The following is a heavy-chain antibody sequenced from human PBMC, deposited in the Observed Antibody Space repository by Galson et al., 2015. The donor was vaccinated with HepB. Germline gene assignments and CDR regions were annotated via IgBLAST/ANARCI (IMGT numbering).Heavy chain of an antibody. CDR2: INPSGGST. Sequence: SVKVSCKASGYTFTSYYIHWVRQAPGQGLEWMGLINPSGGSTSYAQNFQGRVTMTRDTSTSTVYMELSSLTSEDTAMYYCAGSWLNYDRGGGFDFWGQGTLVTVSS. D-gene: IGHD3-10*01. CDR1: GYTFTSYY. J-gene: IGHJ4*02. V-gene: IGHV1-46*01. CDR3: AGSWLNYDRGGGFDF.